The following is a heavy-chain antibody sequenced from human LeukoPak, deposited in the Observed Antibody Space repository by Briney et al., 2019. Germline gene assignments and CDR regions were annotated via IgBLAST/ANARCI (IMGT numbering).Heavy chain of an antibody. Sequence: GASVTVSCKSSGYTFSGYYMHWLRQAPGQGREWMGWINPKNGGTIYAQTFQGRVTMTGDTSISTAYMDLSRLTSDDTAVYYCAKGGMGVAAPLLDHWGQGTLVTVSS. CDR3: AKGGMGVAAPLLDH. CDR1: GYTFSGYY. D-gene: IGHD2-15*01. CDR2: INPKNGGT. V-gene: IGHV1-2*02. J-gene: IGHJ4*02.